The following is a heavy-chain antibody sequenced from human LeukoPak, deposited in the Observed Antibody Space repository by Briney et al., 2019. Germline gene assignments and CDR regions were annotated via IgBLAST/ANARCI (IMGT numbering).Heavy chain of an antibody. CDR1: GYTFTGYY. J-gene: IGHJ4*02. V-gene: IGHV1-2*02. D-gene: IGHD4-17*01. CDR3: ARVQSPSYGDYGLYYFDY. Sequence: ASVKVSCKASGYTFTGYYMHWVRQAPGQGLEWMGWINPNSGGTNYAQKFQGRVTMTRDTSISTAYMGLSRLRSDDTAVYYCARVQSPSYGDYGLYYFDYWGQGTLVTVSS. CDR2: INPNSGGT.